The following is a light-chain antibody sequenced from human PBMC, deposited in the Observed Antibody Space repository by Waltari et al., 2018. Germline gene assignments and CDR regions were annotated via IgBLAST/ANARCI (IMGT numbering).Light chain of an antibody. J-gene: IGKJ1*01. CDR2: WAS. CDR1: QSILYCSNNRNY. Sequence: DIVMTQSPDSLAVSLGERATINCKSSQSILYCSNNRNYLAWYQQKPGQPPKLLFYWASTRESGVPDRFSGSGSGTDFTLTISSLQAEDVAVYYCQQYYGTPWTFGQGTKVEVK. V-gene: IGKV4-1*01. CDR3: QQYYGTPWT.